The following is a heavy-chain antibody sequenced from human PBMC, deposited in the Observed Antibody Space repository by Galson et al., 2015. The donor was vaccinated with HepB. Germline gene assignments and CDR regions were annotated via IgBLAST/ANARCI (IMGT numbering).Heavy chain of an antibody. CDR1: GYSFTSYW. D-gene: IGHD2-15*01. V-gene: IGHV5-10-1*01. J-gene: IGHJ4*02. CDR2: IDPSDSYT. Sequence: QSGAEVKKPGESLRISCKGSGYSFTSYWISWVRQMPGKGLEWMGRIDPSDSYTNYSPSFQGHVTISADKSISTAYLQWSSLKASDTAMYYCAMGRECSGGSCYSYGYWGQGTLVTVSS. CDR3: AMGRECSGGSCYSYGY.